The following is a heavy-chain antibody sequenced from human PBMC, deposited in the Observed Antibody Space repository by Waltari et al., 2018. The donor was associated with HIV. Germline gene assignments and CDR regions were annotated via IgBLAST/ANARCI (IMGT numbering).Heavy chain of an antibody. CDR2: INPTRGGP. D-gene: IGHD5-18*01. CDR3: ARDTAMASFDY. Sequence: QVQLVQSGAEVKKPGHSVKVSCTAPGYTFTGQSIHLVRQATGQGLEWMGRINPTRGGPNYAQKFQGRVTMTRDTSSSTAYMELSRLRSDDTAVYYCARDTAMASFDYWGQGTLVTVSS. V-gene: IGHV1-2*06. J-gene: IGHJ4*02. CDR1: GYTFTGQS.